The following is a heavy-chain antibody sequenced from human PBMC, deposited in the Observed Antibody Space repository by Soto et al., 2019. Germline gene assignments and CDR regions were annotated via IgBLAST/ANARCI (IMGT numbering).Heavy chain of an antibody. Sequence: GESLKISCKGSGYSFTSYWISWVRQMPGKGLEWMERIDPSDSYTNYSPSFQGHVTISADKSISTAYLQWSSLKASDTATYYCSYGYELYGMDVWGQGTTVTVSS. CDR2: IDPSDSYT. V-gene: IGHV5-10-1*01. D-gene: IGHD5-18*01. CDR3: SYGYELYGMDV. J-gene: IGHJ6*02. CDR1: GYSFTSYW.